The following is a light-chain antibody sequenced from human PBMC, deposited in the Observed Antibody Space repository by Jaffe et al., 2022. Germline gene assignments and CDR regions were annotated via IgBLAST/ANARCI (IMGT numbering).Light chain of an antibody. CDR1: QNVLYFSNNKNY. Sequence: DIVMTQSPDSLAVSLGERATINCKSSQNVLYFSNNKNYLAWYQQKPGQPPKLLIYWASTRESGVPDRFSGSGSGTDFTLTISSLQAEDVAVYYCQQYYSTPLTFGGGTKVEIK. J-gene: IGKJ4*01. CDR3: QQYYSTPLT. CDR2: WAS. V-gene: IGKV4-1*01.